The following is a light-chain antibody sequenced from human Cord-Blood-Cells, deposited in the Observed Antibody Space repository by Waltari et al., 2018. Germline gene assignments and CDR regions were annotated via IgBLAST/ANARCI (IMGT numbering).Light chain of an antibody. CDR3: CSYAGSSTYV. CDR1: SSDVGSYNL. J-gene: IGLJ1*01. Sequence: QSALTQPASVSGSPGQSTTISCTGTSSDVGSYNLVSWYQQHPGKAPKLMIYEGSKRPSGVSNRFSCSKSGNPASLTISGLQAEDEADYYCCSYAGSSTYVFGTGTKVTVL. CDR2: EGS. V-gene: IGLV2-23*01.